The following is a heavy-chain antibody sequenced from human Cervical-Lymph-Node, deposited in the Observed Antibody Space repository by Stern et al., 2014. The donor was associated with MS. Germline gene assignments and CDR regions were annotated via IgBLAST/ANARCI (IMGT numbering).Heavy chain of an antibody. CDR2: TTPLFGTA. V-gene: IGHV1-69*01. J-gene: IGHJ4*02. D-gene: IGHD6-13*01. CDR1: GDTFSSLD. Sequence: VQLVESGAEAKKPGSSVKVSCKASGDTFSSLDIGWVRQAPGQGPEWLGGTTPLFGTANYAQNFQGRVTFSADDSTSTTYMELSSLRSEDTAVYYCARHQAGIAADWGQGTLVTVSS. CDR3: ARHQAGIAAD.